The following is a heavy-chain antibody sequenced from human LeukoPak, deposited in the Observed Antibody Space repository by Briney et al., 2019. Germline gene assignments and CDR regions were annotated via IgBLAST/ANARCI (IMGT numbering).Heavy chain of an antibody. CDR2: ISSNGGST. J-gene: IGHJ6*03. D-gene: IGHD5-18*01. CDR1: GFTFSSYS. Sequence: GSLRLSCAASGFTFSSYSINWVRQAPGKGLEYVSAISSNGGSTYYANSVKGRFTISRDNSKNTLYLQMGSLRAEDMAVYYCARSNTAMGTYYYYYMDVWGKGTTVTVSS. CDR3: ARSNTAMGTYYYYYMDV. V-gene: IGHV3-64*01.